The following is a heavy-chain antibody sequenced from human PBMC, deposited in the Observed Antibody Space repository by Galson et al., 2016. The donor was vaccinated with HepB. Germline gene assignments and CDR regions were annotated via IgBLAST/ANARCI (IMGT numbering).Heavy chain of an antibody. V-gene: IGHV3-66*01. D-gene: IGHD2-21*01. Sequence: SLRLSCAASGFTVSGTYMSWVRQAPRKGLQWVSVIYSDGTTYYTDSVKGRFTIARDSAENTVFLQMNSLRTEDTALYYCARGAGIAVVVLEDCYFDLWGRGTLLTVSA. CDR2: IYSDGTT. CDR3: ARGAGIAVVVLEDCYFDL. J-gene: IGHJ2*01. CDR1: GFTVSGTY.